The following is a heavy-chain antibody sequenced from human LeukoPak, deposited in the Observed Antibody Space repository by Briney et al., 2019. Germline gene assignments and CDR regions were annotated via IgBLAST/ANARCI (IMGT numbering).Heavy chain of an antibody. Sequence: GGSLRLSCAASGFTFSVYAMSWVREALGKGRKWVSVISGSGGSTCNVDPVKGRFTISRDNTNNTLYLQTNSLRAEDTAVYYCAKSVESAVTTNPYFDYWGQGILVTVSS. CDR2: ISGSGGST. CDR1: GFTFSVYA. J-gene: IGHJ4*02. CDR3: AKSVESAVTTNPYFDY. V-gene: IGHV3-23*01. D-gene: IGHD4-17*01.